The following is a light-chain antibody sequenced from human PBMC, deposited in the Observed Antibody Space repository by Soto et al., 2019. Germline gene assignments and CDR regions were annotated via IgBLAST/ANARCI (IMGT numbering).Light chain of an antibody. J-gene: IGKJ1*01. Sequence: DIQMTQSPSTLSGSVGDRVTITCRASQTISSWLAWYQQKPGKAPKLLIYKASSLQSGVPSRFSGSGSGAEFTLTISSLQPDDVAIYYCQQYNDYSWTFGQGTKVDIK. V-gene: IGKV1-5*03. CDR3: QQYNDYSWT. CDR1: QTISSW. CDR2: KAS.